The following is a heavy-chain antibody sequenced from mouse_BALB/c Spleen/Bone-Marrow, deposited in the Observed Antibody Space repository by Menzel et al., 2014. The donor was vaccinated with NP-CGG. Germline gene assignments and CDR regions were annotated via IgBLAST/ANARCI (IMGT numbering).Heavy chain of an antibody. Sequence: EVKLVESGGGLVQPGGSLRLSCATSGFTFTDYYMSWVRQPPGKALEWLGFIRNKANGYTTEYSASVKGRFTISRDNSQSILHLQMNTLRAEDSATYYCATGWFAYWGQGTLVTVSA. J-gene: IGHJ3*01. CDR1: GFTFTDYY. V-gene: IGHV7-3*02. CDR2: IRNKANGYTT. CDR3: ATGWFAY.